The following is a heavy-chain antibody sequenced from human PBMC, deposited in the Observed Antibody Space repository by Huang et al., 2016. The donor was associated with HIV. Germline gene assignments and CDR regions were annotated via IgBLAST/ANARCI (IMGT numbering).Heavy chain of an antibody. CDR1: GFTVSIYG. CDR2: IQYDGTKK. V-gene: IGHV3-30*02. Sequence: QVQLVESVGGVVQPGGSLRLSCGTSGFTVSIYGMHWVRQARGLGLEWVACIQYDGTKKYYADSVKGRFNISRDKSKNMLHLQMNNLRVEDTAAYCCAKGTLGFDYWGQGTWVTVSS. J-gene: IGHJ4*02. D-gene: IGHD2-15*01. CDR3: AKGTLGFDY.